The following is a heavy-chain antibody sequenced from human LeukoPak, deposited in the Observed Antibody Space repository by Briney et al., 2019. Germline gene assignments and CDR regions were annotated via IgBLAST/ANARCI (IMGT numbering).Heavy chain of an antibody. CDR3: ASPVIVVVKTAFDI. Sequence: PGRSLRLSCAASGFTFSSYAMHWVRQAPGKGLEWLAVISYDGSNKYYADSVKGRFTISRDNSKNTLYLQMNSLRAEDTAVYYCASPVIVVVKTAFDIWGQGTMVTVSS. V-gene: IGHV3-30-3*01. CDR1: GFTFSSYA. J-gene: IGHJ3*02. CDR2: ISYDGSNK. D-gene: IGHD3-22*01.